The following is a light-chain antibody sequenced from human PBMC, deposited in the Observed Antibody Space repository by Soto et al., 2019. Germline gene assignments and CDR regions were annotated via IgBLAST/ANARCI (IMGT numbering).Light chain of an antibody. CDR2: DAS. J-gene: IGKJ1*01. CDR1: QSISSW. CDR3: QQSYSTLAWT. Sequence: DIQMTQSPSTLSASVGDRVTITCRASQSISSWLAWYQQKPGKAPKLLIYDASSLESGVPSRFSGSGSGTEFTLTISSLQPDDFATYYCQQSYSTLAWTFGQGTKV. V-gene: IGKV1-5*01.